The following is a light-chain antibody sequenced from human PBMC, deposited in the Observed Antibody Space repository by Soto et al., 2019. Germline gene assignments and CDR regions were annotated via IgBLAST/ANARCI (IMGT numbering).Light chain of an antibody. J-gene: IGLJ1*01. CDR3: SSYTSSSNLYV. CDR1: SSDFGGYNY. Sequence: QSALTQPASGSGSPGQSITISCTGTSSDFGGYNYVSWYQQHPGKAPKLMIYDVSNRPSGVSNRFSGSKSGNTASLTISGLQAEDEADYYCSSYTSSSNLYVFGNGTKVTVL. CDR2: DVS. V-gene: IGLV2-14*01.